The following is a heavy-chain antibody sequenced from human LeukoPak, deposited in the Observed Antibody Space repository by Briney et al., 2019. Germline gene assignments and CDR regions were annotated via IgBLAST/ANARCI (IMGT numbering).Heavy chain of an antibody. D-gene: IGHD4-17*01. CDR3: ARRGATVTDD. CDR1: GFTFSGYW. Sequence: GGSLRLSCAASGFTFSGYWMSWVRQAPGKGLWWVANIKQDGSEKCYVDSVKGRFTISRDNAKNTVYLQMNSLRAEDTAVYYCARRGATVTDDWGQGTLVTVSS. V-gene: IGHV3-7*01. CDR2: IKQDGSEK. J-gene: IGHJ4*02.